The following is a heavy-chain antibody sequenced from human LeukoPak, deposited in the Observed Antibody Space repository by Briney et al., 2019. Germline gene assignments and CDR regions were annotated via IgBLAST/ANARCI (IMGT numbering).Heavy chain of an antibody. D-gene: IGHD5-18*01. CDR3: ARDLAYSRLDY. J-gene: IGHJ4*02. CDR2: ISGSGDST. V-gene: IGHV3-23*01. CDR1: GFTFSSYA. Sequence: PGGSLRLSCAASGFTFSSYAMSWVRQAPGKGLEWVSAISGSGDSTYYGDSVKGRFTISRDNSKNTLYLQMNSLRAEDTAVYYCARDLAYSRLDYWGQGMLVTVSS.